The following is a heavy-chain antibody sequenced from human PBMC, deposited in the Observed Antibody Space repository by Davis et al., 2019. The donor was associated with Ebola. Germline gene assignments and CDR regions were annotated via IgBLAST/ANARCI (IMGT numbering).Heavy chain of an antibody. D-gene: IGHD6-6*01. CDR2: INPHNGNT. V-gene: IGHV1-18*01. CDR1: GYTFTGYD. Sequence: AASVKVSCKASGYTFTGYDISWVRQAPGQGLEWMGWINPHNGNTNYAQNVQGRVTMTTDTSTSTAYMELRSLRSDDTAVYYCARSIAAPNWFDPWGQGTLVTVSS. J-gene: IGHJ5*02. CDR3: ARSIAAPNWFDP.